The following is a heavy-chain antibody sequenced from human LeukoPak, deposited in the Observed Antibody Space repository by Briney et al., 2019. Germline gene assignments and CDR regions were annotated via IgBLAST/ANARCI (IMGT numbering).Heavy chain of an antibody. CDR2: IYYSRST. CDR1: GGSISSGGYY. CDR3: ARGGCSSTSCSLLGY. D-gene: IGHD2-2*01. V-gene: IGHV4-31*03. J-gene: IGHJ4*02. Sequence: SETLSLTCTVSGGSISSGGYYWSWIRQHPGKGLEWIGYIYYSRSTYYNPSLKSRVTISVDTSKNQFSLKLSSVTAADTAVYYCARGGCSSTSCSLLGYWGQGTLVTVSS.